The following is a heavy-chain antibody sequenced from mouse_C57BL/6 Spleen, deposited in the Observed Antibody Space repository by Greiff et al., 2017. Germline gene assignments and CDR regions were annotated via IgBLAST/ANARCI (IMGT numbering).Heavy chain of an antibody. V-gene: IGHV5-6*01. CDR3: ARQVGPYYFDY. CDR1: GFTFSSYG. J-gene: IGHJ2*01. CDR2: ISSGGSYT. Sequence: DVQLVESGGDLVKPGGSLKLSCAASGFTFSSYGMSWVRQTPDKRLEWVATISSGGSYTYYPDSVKGRFTISRDNAKNTLYLQMSSLKSEDTAMYYCARQVGPYYFDYWGQGTTLTVSS. D-gene: IGHD1-1*02.